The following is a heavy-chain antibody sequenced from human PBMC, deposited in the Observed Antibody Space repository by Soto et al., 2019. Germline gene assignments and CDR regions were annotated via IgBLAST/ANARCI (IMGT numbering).Heavy chain of an antibody. V-gene: IGHV3-33*06. CDR1: GVTFNNYG. Sequence: GGSLRLSCAASGVTFNNYGMHGVRKAPGKGLEWLAAIRDSGSNTYYADSVKGRFTISRDNSKNTLYLQMNSLRAEDTAVYYCAKDRLRDYPSNWFDPWGQGTLVTVSS. CDR3: AKDRLRDYPSNWFDP. J-gene: IGHJ5*02. D-gene: IGHD4-17*01. CDR2: IRDSGSNT.